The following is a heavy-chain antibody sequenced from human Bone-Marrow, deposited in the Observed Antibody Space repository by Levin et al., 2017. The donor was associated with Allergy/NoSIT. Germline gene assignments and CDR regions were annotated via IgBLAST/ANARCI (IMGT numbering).Heavy chain of an antibody. V-gene: IGHV1-69*13. CDR2: IIPIFGTA. CDR3: ARGVGYDFWSGYPC. CDR1: GGTFSSYA. D-gene: IGHD3-3*01. J-gene: IGHJ4*02. Sequence: GASVKVSCKASGGTFSSYAISWVRQAPGQGLEWMGGIIPIFGTANYAQKFQGRVTITADESTSTAYMELSSLRSEDTAVYYCARGVGYDFWSGYPCWGQGTLVTVSS.